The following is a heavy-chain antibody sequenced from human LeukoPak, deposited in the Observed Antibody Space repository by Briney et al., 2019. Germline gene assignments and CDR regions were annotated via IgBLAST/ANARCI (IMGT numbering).Heavy chain of an antibody. D-gene: IGHD1-1*01. CDR3: ARETGKLFDY. J-gene: IGHJ4*02. Sequence: GGSLRLSCAASGFTFSSYGMHWVRQAPGKGLEWVAIIWYDGSNKYCADSVKGRFTISRDNSKNTLYLQMNSLRAQDTAVYYCARETGKLFDYWGQGTLVTVSS. CDR2: IWYDGSNK. V-gene: IGHV3-33*01. CDR1: GFTFSSYG.